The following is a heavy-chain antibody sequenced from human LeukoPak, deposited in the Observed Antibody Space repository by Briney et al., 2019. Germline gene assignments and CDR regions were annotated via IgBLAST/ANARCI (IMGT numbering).Heavy chain of an antibody. CDR3: ARDSMVRGVYGMDV. CDR2: IYSGGST. Sequence: PGGSLRLSCAASGFTVSSNYMSWVRQAPGKGLEWVSVIYSGGSTYYADSVKGRFTISRDNSKNTLYLQMNSLRAEDTAVYYCARDSMVRGVYGMDVWGQGTTVTVSS. J-gene: IGHJ6*02. V-gene: IGHV3-53*01. CDR1: GFTVSSNY. D-gene: IGHD3-10*01.